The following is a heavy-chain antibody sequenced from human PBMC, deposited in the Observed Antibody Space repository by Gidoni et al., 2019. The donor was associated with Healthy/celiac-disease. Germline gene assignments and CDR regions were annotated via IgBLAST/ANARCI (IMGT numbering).Heavy chain of an antibody. V-gene: IGHV3-30-3*01. Sequence: QVQLVESGGGVVQPGRSLRLSCAASGFTFSSYAMHWVRQAPGKGLEWVAVISYDGSNKYYADSVKGRFTISRDNSKNTLYLQMNSLRAEDTAVYYCAREIWFGELLKFNYYYYGMDVWGQGTTVTVSS. CDR1: GFTFSSYA. CDR3: AREIWFGELLKFNYYYYGMDV. J-gene: IGHJ6*02. CDR2: ISYDGSNK. D-gene: IGHD3-10*01.